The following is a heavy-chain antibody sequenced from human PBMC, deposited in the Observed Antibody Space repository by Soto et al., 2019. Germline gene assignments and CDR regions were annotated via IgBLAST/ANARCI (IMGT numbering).Heavy chain of an antibody. D-gene: IGHD6-19*01. Sequence: VQLVQSGAEVKKPGASVKVSCKASGYTFTTYAIHWVRQAPGQRLEWMGWINSGNGNTEYSQKFRGRVTITRDTSASTAYMDLSSLRSEDTAVYYCARWFPVAGTSLDYWGQGTLVTVSS. CDR3: ARWFPVAGTSLDY. CDR1: GYTFTTYA. CDR2: INSGNGNT. V-gene: IGHV1-3*01. J-gene: IGHJ4*02.